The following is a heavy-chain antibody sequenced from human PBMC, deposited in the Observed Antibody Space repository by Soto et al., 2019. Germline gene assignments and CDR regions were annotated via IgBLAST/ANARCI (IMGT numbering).Heavy chain of an antibody. CDR1: GFTFSSYG. V-gene: IGHV3-23*01. CDR3: AKTYDTSGRKLDP. J-gene: IGHJ5*02. CDR2: ISGSGGTT. Sequence: EVQLLESGGGLVQPGGSLRLSCAASGFTFSSYGMSWVRQSPGQGLEWVTTISGSGGTTYYADSVKGRFTISRDNSKNTLFLQMNSLTAEDTAVYYCAKTYDTSGRKLDPWGQGTLVTVSS. D-gene: IGHD3-22*01.